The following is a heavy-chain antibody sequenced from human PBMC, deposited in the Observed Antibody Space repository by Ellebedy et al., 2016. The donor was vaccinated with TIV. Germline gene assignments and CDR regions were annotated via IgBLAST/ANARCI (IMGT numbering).Heavy chain of an antibody. CDR1: GFTFSSYS. J-gene: IGHJ4*02. CDR3: ARHSDTPDY. D-gene: IGHD3-22*01. Sequence: GGSLRLXCAASGFTFSSYSMTWIRQAPGKGPEWVSTVSGSDGSVHYTDSVKGRFTISRDNSKNTVYLQMNSLRAGDTAIYYCARHSDTPDYWGQGTLVTVSS. CDR2: VSGSDGSV. V-gene: IGHV3-23*01.